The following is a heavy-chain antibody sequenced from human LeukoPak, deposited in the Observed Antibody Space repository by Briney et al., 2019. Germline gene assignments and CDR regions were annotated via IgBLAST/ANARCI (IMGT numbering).Heavy chain of an antibody. CDR3: AIESSGIYQAADY. CDR2: IYTSGST. Sequence: SETLSLTCSVSGGSISSYYWNWIRQPAGKGLEWIGRIYTSGSTNYNPSLKSRVTMSLDTSKNQFSLRLTSVTAADTAVYFCAIESSGIYQAADYWGQGTLVTVSS. V-gene: IGHV4-4*07. J-gene: IGHJ4*02. D-gene: IGHD3-10*01. CDR1: GGSISSYY.